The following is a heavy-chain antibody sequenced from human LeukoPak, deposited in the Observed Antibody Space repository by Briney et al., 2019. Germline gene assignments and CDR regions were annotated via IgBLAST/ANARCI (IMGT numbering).Heavy chain of an antibody. D-gene: IGHD4-17*01. V-gene: IGHV3-66*01. Sequence: GGSLRLSCAASGFTVSSNYMSWVRQAPGKGLEWVSVIYSGGSTYYADSVKGRFTISRDNSENTLYLQMNSLRAEDTAVYYCARDWRLGGLTTVPNVPDYYYGMDVWGQGTTVTVSS. J-gene: IGHJ6*02. CDR1: GFTVSSNY. CDR3: ARDWRLGGLTTVPNVPDYYYGMDV. CDR2: IYSGGST.